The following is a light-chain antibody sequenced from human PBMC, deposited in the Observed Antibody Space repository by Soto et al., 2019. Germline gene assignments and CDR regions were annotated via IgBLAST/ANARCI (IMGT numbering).Light chain of an antibody. Sequence: IQMTQSPSTLSASVGDRVTITCRASQSISHWLAWYQQKPGKAPKLLIYDASSLDTGVPSRFSGSASGTEFTLTISSLQPDDFATYYCQQYNGSFGPGTKVDIK. J-gene: IGKJ3*01. V-gene: IGKV1-5*01. CDR3: QQYNGS. CDR1: QSISHW. CDR2: DAS.